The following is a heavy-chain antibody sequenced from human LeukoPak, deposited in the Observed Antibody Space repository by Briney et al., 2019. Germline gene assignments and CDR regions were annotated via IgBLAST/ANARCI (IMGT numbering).Heavy chain of an antibody. J-gene: IGHJ4*02. CDR1: GLTLSDYY. Sequence: GGPLRLSCAASGLTLSDYYMSWIRQAPGKGLEWVSFISSSSIYTDYADSVKGRFTISRDNANDSLYLQMKSLRAEDTSVYYCATLLRSQLVSVADYWGQGTLVTVSS. CDR2: ISSSSIYT. V-gene: IGHV3-11*03. CDR3: ATLLRSQLVSVADY. D-gene: IGHD6-13*01.